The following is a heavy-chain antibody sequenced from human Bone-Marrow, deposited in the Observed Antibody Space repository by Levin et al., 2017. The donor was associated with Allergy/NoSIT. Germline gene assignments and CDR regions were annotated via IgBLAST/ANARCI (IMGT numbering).Heavy chain of an antibody. CDR3: AAGYSLGYSAIDS. D-gene: IGHD6-19*01. Sequence: GGSLRLSCAASGINFNTYAMSWVRQAPGKGLQWVSSIDASGDNTYSAVSVKGRFTISRDSSKSTLYLQMNSLRAEDTALYYCAAGYSLGYSAIDSWGQGTLVIVSS. CDR2: IDASGDNT. J-gene: IGHJ4*02. V-gene: IGHV3-23*01. CDR1: GINFNTYA.